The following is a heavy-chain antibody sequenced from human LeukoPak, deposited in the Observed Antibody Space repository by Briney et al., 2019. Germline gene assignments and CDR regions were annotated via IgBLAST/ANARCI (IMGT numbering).Heavy chain of an antibody. Sequence: ASVKVSCKASGYTFTSYYMHWVRQAPGQGLEWMGIINPSGGSTSYAQKFQGRVTMTRDTSTSTVYMELSGLRSEDTAVYYCAGPGPAAAGKRYFDLWGRGTLVTVSS. CDR1: GYTFTSYY. D-gene: IGHD6-13*01. CDR2: INPSGGST. V-gene: IGHV1-46*01. CDR3: AGPGPAAAGKRYFDL. J-gene: IGHJ2*01.